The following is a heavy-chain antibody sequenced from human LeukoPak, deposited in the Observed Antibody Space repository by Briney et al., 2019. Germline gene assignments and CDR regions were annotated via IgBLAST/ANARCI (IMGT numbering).Heavy chain of an antibody. CDR3: ARADSVPAGDYHYWYMDV. CDR1: GYTFTGYY. D-gene: IGHD2-2*01. Sequence: GASVKVSCKASGYTFTGYYMHWVRQDPRQGLQWTGWINPNSGGTDYAQKFQGRVTMTRDTSISTVYMELSSLRSDDTAVYYCARADSVPAGDYHYWYMDVWGKGTTVTVSS. V-gene: IGHV1-2*02. J-gene: IGHJ6*03. CDR2: INPNSGGT.